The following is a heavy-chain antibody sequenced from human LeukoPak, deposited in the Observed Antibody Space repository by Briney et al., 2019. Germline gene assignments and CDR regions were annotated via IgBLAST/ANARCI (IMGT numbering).Heavy chain of an antibody. D-gene: IGHD2-2*01. CDR2: IKQDGSEK. CDR1: GFTFSSYW. V-gene: IGHV3-7*04. J-gene: IGHJ4*02. Sequence: GGSLRLSCAASGFTFSSYWMTWVRQAPGKGLEWVANIKQDGSEKYYVDSVKGRFTISRDNAKNSVYLQMNSLRAEDTAVYYCARDTRWGGENFGFWGQGTLVTVSS. CDR3: ARDTRWGGENFGF.